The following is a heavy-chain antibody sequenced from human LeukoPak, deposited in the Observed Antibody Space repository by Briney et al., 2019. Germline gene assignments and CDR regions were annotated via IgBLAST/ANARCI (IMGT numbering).Heavy chain of an antibody. D-gene: IGHD1-26*01. Sequence: ASVKVSCKASGYTFTSYYMHWVRQAPGQGLEWMGIINPSGGSTSYAQKSQGRVTMTRDTSTSTVYMELSSLRSEDTAVYYCARDRSRTVGATNFDYWGQGTLVTVSS. CDR3: ARDRSRTVGATNFDY. CDR1: GYTFTSYY. CDR2: INPSGGST. V-gene: IGHV1-46*01. J-gene: IGHJ4*02.